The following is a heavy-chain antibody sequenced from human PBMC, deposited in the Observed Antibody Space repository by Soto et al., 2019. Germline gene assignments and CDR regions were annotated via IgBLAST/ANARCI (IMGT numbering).Heavy chain of an antibody. CDR1: GFIFSDYA. D-gene: IGHD6-13*01. Sequence: QVQLVESGGGVVQPGRSLRLSCAASGFIFSDYAMLWVRQAPGKGLEWVAVISYGGDNKYYADSVRGRFAISRDNLKNTLDLQMNSLNPEDTAVYHCAKARHSTSWYGLEADLWGQGTLVTVSS. V-gene: IGHV3-30*09. CDR3: AKARHSTSWYGLEADL. J-gene: IGHJ4*02. CDR2: ISYGGDNK.